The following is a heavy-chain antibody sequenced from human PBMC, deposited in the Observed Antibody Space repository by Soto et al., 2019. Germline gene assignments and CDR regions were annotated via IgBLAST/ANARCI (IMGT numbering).Heavy chain of an antibody. CDR2: ISGSGGST. D-gene: IGHD3-3*01. V-gene: IGHV3-23*01. Sequence: GGSLRLSCAASGFTFSSYAMSWVLQAPGKGLEWVSAISGSGGSTYYADSVKGRFTISRDNSKNTLYLQMNSLRAEDTAVYYCARVQRYYDFWSEHRDYYYYGMDVWGQGTTVTVSS. CDR3: ARVQRYYDFWSEHRDYYYYGMDV. J-gene: IGHJ6*02. CDR1: GFTFSSYA.